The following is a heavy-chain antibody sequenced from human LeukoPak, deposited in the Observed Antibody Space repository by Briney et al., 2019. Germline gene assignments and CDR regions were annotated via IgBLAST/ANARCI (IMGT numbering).Heavy chain of an antibody. D-gene: IGHD7-27*01. CDR2: IYHTGST. Sequence: SETLSLTCTISGGSVSDYYWSWIQQSPRKGLEWIGYIYHTGSTSYSPSLKSRVTISADTSQNQFSLKLSSVTAADTAVYYCASRKLGNDYGGQGTLVTVSS. V-gene: IGHV4-59*02. CDR3: ASRKLGNDY. CDR1: GGSVSDYY. J-gene: IGHJ4*02.